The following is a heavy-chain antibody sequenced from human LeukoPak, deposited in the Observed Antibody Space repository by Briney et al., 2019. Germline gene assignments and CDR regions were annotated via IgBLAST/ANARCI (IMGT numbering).Heavy chain of an antibody. CDR1: GGSISSYY. CDR3: ARDYSTVTTWGYYYYMDV. J-gene: IGHJ6*03. V-gene: IGHV4-4*07. CDR2: IYTSGST. Sequence: PSETLSLTCTVSGGSISSYYWSWIRQPAGKGLEWIGRIYTSGSTNYNPSLKSRVTMPVDTSKNQFSLKLSSVTAADTAVYYCARDYSTVTTWGYYYYMDVWGKGTTVTVSS. D-gene: IGHD4-17*01.